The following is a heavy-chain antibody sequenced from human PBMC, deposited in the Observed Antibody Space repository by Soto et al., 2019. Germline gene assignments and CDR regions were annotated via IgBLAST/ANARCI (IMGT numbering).Heavy chain of an antibody. Sequence: GGSLRLSCAASGFTFSTYAMNWVRQAPGKGLEWVANIKHAGSEKYYVDSVKGRFTISRDNAKNSLYLQMNSLRAEDTAVYYCARSNRGTLRFLEWLLYFDYWGQGTLVTVSS. J-gene: IGHJ4*02. CDR3: ARSNRGTLRFLEWLLYFDY. CDR2: IKHAGSEK. D-gene: IGHD3-3*01. V-gene: IGHV3-7*01. CDR1: GFTFSTYA.